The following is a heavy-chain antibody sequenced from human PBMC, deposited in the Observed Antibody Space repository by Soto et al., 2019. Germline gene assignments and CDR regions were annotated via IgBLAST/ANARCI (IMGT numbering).Heavy chain of an antibody. CDR3: ARSDCSGGSCYDYFDY. Sequence: GGSLRLSCAASGFTFSSYGMHWVRPAPGRWLEWVAVIWYDGSNKYYADSVKGRFTISRDNSKNTLYLQMNSLRAEDTAVYYCARSDCSGGSCYDYFDYWGQGTLVTVSS. J-gene: IGHJ4*02. CDR2: IWYDGSNK. D-gene: IGHD2-15*01. CDR1: GFTFSSYG. V-gene: IGHV3-33*01.